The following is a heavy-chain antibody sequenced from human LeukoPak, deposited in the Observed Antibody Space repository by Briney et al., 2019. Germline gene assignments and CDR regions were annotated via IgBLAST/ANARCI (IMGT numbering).Heavy chain of an antibody. V-gene: IGHV3-23*01. CDR2: ISGGGSST. CDR3: AKDQGSSWSPGPSYYFDY. J-gene: IGHJ4*02. Sequence: GGSLRLSCTASGFRFSNYAMNWVRQAPGKGLEWVSVISGGGSSTNYADSVKGRFTISRENSKNTLYLQMNSLRAEDTAVYYCAKDQGSSWSPGPSYYFDYWGQGTLVTVSS. CDR1: GFRFSNYA. D-gene: IGHD6-13*01.